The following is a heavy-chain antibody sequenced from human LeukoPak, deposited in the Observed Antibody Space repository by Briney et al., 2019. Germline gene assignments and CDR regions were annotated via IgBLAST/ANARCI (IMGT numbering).Heavy chain of an antibody. CDR2: IYYSGST. Sequence: KPPETLSLTCTVSGGSISSSSYYWGWIRQPPGKGLEWIGSIYYSGSTYYNPSLKSRVTISVDTSKNQFSLKLSSVTAADTAVYYCARVPYYDFWSGYNTLDYFDYWGQGTLVTVSS. CDR3: ARVPYYDFWSGYNTLDYFDY. CDR1: GGSISSSSYY. V-gene: IGHV4-39*07. J-gene: IGHJ4*02. D-gene: IGHD3-3*01.